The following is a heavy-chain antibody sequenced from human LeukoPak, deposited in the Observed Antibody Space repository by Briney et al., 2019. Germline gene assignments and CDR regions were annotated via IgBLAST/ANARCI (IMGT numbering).Heavy chain of an antibody. J-gene: IGHJ4*02. CDR3: AKGTHVEMATILS. Sequence: GGSLRLSCAASGFTFSSYAVSWVRQAPGKGLEWVSAISGSGGSTYYADSAKGRFTISRDNSKNTLYLQMNSLRAEDTAVYYCAKGTHVEMATILSWGQGTLVTVSS. CDR1: GFTFSSYA. D-gene: IGHD5-24*01. V-gene: IGHV3-23*01. CDR2: ISGSGGST.